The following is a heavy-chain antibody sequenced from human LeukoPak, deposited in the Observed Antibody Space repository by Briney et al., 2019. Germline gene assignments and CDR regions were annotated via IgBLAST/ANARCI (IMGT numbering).Heavy chain of an antibody. D-gene: IGHD3-22*01. CDR1: GGSFSGYY. CDR2: INHSGST. V-gene: IGHV4-34*01. J-gene: IGHJ4*02. Sequence: PSETLSLTCAVYGGSFSGYYWSWIRQPPGKGLEWIGEINHSGSTNYNPSLKSRVTISVDTSKNQFSLKLSSVTAADTAVYYCARGRAYYYDSSGYPHYWGQGTLVTVSS. CDR3: ARGRAYYYDSSGYPHY.